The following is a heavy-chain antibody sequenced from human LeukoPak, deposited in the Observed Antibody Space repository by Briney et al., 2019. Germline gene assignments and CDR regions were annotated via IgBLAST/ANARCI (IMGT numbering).Heavy chain of an antibody. V-gene: IGHV3-21*01. Sequence: GGSLRLSCAASGFTFSSYSMNWVRQAPGKGLEWVSSISSSSSPIYYADSVKGRSTVSRDNAKNSLYLQMNSLRAEDTAVYYCVRVSDYDILTGYYSGAFDIWGQGTMVTVSS. CDR2: ISSSSSPI. J-gene: IGHJ3*02. CDR1: GFTFSSYS. D-gene: IGHD3-9*01. CDR3: VRVSDYDILTGYYSGAFDI.